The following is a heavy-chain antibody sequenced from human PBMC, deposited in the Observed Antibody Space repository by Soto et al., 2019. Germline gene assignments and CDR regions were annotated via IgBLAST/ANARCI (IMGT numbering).Heavy chain of an antibody. J-gene: IGHJ4*02. CDR1: GGSISNGYYY. D-gene: IGHD2-15*01. Sequence: PSEILSLTCTVSGGSISNGYYYWSWVRQNPGKGLEWIGHIYHSGRTYYNPSLKSRVTISVDTSKNQFSLNLSSVTAADTAVYYCARWVEVSLDYFDSWGQGTPVTVSS. CDR3: ARWVEVSLDYFDS. CDR2: IYHSGRT. V-gene: IGHV4-31*03.